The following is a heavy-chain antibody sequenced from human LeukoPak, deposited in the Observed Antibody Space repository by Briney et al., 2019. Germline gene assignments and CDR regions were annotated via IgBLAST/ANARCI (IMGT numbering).Heavy chain of an antibody. Sequence: PSETLSLTCTVSGGSISSSSYYWGWIRQPPGKGLEWIGSIYYSGSTYYNPSLKSRVTISVDTSKNQFSLKLSSVTDADTAVYYCASTWIQLWFFDYWGQGTLVTVSS. D-gene: IGHD5-18*01. CDR1: GGSISSSSYY. V-gene: IGHV4-39*01. CDR3: ASTWIQLWFFDY. J-gene: IGHJ4*02. CDR2: IYYSGST.